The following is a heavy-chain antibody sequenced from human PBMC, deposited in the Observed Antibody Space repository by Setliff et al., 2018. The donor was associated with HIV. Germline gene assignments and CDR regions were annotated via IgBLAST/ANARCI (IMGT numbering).Heavy chain of an antibody. J-gene: IGHJ5*02. CDR3: AKRTFGSGRLDP. D-gene: IGHD3-16*01. CDR1: GGSISSYY. Sequence: SETLSLTCTVSGGSISSYYWSWIRQPPGKGLEWIGYIYTTGSTNYNPSLKSRVTISMDTSKNQFSLNLNSVTATDTAVYYCAKRTFGSGRLDPWGQGTLVTVSS. V-gene: IGHV4-4*08. CDR2: IYTTGST.